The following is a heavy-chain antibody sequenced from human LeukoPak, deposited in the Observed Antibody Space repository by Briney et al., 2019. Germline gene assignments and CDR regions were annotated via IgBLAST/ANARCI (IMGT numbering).Heavy chain of an antibody. Sequence: ASVKVSCKASGYTFTSYDINWVRQATGQGLEWMGWMNPNSANTGYAQKFQGRVTISRNTSISTTYMELSSLRFEDTAVYYCARGRERGSSSSFTDYWGQGTLVTVSS. CDR3: ARGRERGSSSSFTDY. CDR2: MNPNSANT. CDR1: GYTFTSYD. D-gene: IGHD6-6*01. V-gene: IGHV1-8*03. J-gene: IGHJ4*02.